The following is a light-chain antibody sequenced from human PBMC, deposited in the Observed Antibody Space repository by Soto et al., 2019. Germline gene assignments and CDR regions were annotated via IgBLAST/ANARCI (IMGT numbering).Light chain of an antibody. CDR2: GAS. CDR1: QSVSNN. V-gene: IGKV3-15*01. Sequence: EIAMTQSPATLSVSPGERATLSCRASQSVSNNLAWYQKKPGQAPRLLIYGASTRATGIPARFSGSGSGTEFTLTISSLQSEDFAVYYCQQYNNWWKFGQGTRVEIK. CDR3: QQYNNWWK. J-gene: IGKJ1*01.